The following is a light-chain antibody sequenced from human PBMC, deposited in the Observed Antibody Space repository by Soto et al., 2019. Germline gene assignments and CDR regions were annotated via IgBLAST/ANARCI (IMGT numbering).Light chain of an antibody. Sequence: DIPMTQSPSSLSASVGDRVTITCRASQTISSNLNWYQQKPGKAPKLLIYAASSLQSGVPSRFSGSGSGTGFTLTISSLQPDDFATYYCQQSYSTPYTFGQGTNLEIK. CDR3: QQSYSTPYT. J-gene: IGKJ2*01. CDR1: QTISSN. CDR2: AAS. V-gene: IGKV1-39*01.